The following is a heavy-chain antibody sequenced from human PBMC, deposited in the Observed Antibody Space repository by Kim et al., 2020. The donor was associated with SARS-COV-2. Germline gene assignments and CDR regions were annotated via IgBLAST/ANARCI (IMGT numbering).Heavy chain of an antibody. CDR1: GYTFTNYL. CDR2: IHGGSGNT. CDR3: ARDHTRYYFDY. J-gene: IGHJ4*02. Sequence: ASVKVSCTTSGYTFTNYLLHWVRQAPGQRFEWLGWIHGGSGNTKYSQKLQGRVTITRDTPASMVYLELTSLRSEDTAVYYCARDHTRYYFDYWGQGTLVTVSS. D-gene: IGHD1-20*01. V-gene: IGHV1-3*01.